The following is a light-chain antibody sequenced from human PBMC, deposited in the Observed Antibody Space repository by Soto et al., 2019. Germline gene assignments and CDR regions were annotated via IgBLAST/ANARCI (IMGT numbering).Light chain of an antibody. CDR1: QSVGRNF. CDR2: CAS. Sequence: EIVLTQSPGTLSLSPGESTTLSCRASQSVGRNFLAWYQQKPGRAPRLLIHCASYRATGIPDRFSGSGSETAFTLTISRLEPEDSAIYYCHQYAASPLTFGGGTKVEIK. V-gene: IGKV3-20*01. CDR3: HQYAASPLT. J-gene: IGKJ4*01.